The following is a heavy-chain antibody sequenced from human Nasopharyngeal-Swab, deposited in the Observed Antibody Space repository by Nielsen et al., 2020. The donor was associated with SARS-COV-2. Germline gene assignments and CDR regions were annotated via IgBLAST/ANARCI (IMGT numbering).Heavy chain of an antibody. CDR1: GYTFTGYY. D-gene: IGHD3-22*01. V-gene: IGHV1-2*06. CDR2: INPNSGGT. J-gene: IGHJ4*02. CDR3: ARGNTLYDSRGYYFDY. Sequence: ASEKVSCKASGYTFTGYYMHWVRQAPGQGLEWMGRINPNSGGTNYAQKFQGRVTMTRDTAISTAYLLLSRLRSDDTAVYYCARGNTLYDSRGYYFDYWGQGTLVTVSS.